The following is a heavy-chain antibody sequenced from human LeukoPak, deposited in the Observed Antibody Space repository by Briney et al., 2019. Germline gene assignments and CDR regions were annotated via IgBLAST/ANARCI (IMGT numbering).Heavy chain of an antibody. J-gene: IGHJ3*02. D-gene: IGHD1-26*01. CDR2: ISSSSSYI. Sequence: GGSLRLSCAASGFTFSSYSMNWVRQAPGKGLEWVSSISSSSSYIYYADSVKGRFTISRDNAKNPLYLQMDSLRAEDTAVYYCARVRWELDYDAFDIWGQGTMVTVSS. V-gene: IGHV3-21*01. CDR1: GFTFSSYS. CDR3: ARVRWELDYDAFDI.